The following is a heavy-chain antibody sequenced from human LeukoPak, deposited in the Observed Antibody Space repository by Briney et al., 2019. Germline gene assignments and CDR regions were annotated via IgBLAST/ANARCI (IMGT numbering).Heavy chain of an antibody. V-gene: IGHV3-20*04. CDR2: INGNGGST. CDR3: AGLGELLNY. Sequence: RSGGSLRLSCAASGFTFDDYGMSWVRQAPGKGLEWVSGINGNGGSTDYADSVKGRFTISRDNAKNFLYLQMNSLRAGDTALYYCAGLGELLNYWGQGTLVTVSS. J-gene: IGHJ4*02. D-gene: IGHD3-16*01. CDR1: GFTFDDYG.